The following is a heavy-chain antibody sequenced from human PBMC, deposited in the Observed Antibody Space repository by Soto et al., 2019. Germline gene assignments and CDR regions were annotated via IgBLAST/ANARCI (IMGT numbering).Heavy chain of an antibody. V-gene: IGHV4-31*03. CDR1: GDSIINGIYY. CDR2: VHYSGTI. Sequence: QVQVQESGPGLVKPSQTLSLTCTVSGDSIINGIYYWTWIRQHPGKGLEWIGHVHYSGTIYYNPSLTSRVTMSVDTSKNQVSLELSSVTVADTAVYYCARGGYIDYRGYDYWGQGTLVTVSS. CDR3: ARGGYIDYRGYDY. J-gene: IGHJ4*02. D-gene: IGHD5-12*01.